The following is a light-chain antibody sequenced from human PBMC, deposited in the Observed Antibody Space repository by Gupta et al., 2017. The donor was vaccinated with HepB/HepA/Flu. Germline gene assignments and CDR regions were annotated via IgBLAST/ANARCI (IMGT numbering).Light chain of an antibody. Sequence: QSALTQPPSVPGAPGPRVTISCTGGSSNIGAGYDVDWYQQLPGTAPKLLIYLNINRPSGVPDRFFGSKSGASASLVITGLQAEDEADYYCQSYDTNLSWGVFGGGTKLTVL. CDR3: QSYDTNLSWGV. CDR1: SSNIGAGYD. CDR2: LNI. J-gene: IGLJ3*02. V-gene: IGLV1-40*01.